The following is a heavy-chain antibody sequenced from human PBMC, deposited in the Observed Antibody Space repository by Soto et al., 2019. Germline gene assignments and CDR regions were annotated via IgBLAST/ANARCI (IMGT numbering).Heavy chain of an antibody. D-gene: IGHD3-10*01. CDR2: IGGSGDGT. Sequence: GGSLRLSCAASGFTFDGYAMSWVRQAPGKGLQWVSTIGGSGDGTYYADSVKGRFTISRDNSKNTLYLQMNGLRAEDTAVYYCAKAREVTLVRVPSSYWGQGTLVTVSS. J-gene: IGHJ4*02. CDR3: AKAREVTLVRVPSSY. V-gene: IGHV3-23*01. CDR1: GFTFDGYA.